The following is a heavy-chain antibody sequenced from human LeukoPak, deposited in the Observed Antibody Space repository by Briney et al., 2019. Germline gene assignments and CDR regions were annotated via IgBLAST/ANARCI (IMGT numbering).Heavy chain of an antibody. Sequence: ASVKVSCKASGYTFTGYYMHWVRQAPGQGLEWMGWINPNSGGTNYAQKFRGRVTMTRDTSISTAYMELSRLRSDDTAVYYCARDYYDSSGYYYVAVAPGDYWGQGTLVTVSS. J-gene: IGHJ4*02. CDR1: GYTFTGYY. CDR3: ARDYYDSSGYYYVAVAPGDY. CDR2: INPNSGGT. V-gene: IGHV1-2*02. D-gene: IGHD3-22*01.